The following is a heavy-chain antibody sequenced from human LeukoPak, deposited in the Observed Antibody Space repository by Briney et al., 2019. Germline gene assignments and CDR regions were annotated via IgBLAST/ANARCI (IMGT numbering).Heavy chain of an antibody. Sequence: ASVKVSCKASGYTFTSYGISWVRLAPGQGLEWMGWISAYNGNTNYAQKLQGRVTMTTDTSTSTAYMELRSLRSDDTAVYYCARDGYCSSTSCPEGWFDPWGQGTLVTVSS. CDR3: ARDGYCSSTSCPEGWFDP. J-gene: IGHJ5*02. CDR1: GYTFTSYG. CDR2: ISAYNGNT. V-gene: IGHV1-18*01. D-gene: IGHD2-2*01.